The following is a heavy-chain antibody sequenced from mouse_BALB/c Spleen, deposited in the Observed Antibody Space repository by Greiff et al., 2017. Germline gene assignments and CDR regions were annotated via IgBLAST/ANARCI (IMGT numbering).Heavy chain of an antibody. V-gene: IGHV5-6*01. D-gene: IGHD1-1*01. CDR1: GFTFSSYG. Sequence: EVKLVESGGDLVKPGGSLKLSCAASGFTFSSYGMSWVRQTPDKRLEWVATISSGGSYTYYPDSVKGRFTISRDNAKNTLFLQMTSLRSEDTAMYYCARSPDYGSYFDYWGQGTTRTVSS. CDR2: ISSGGSYT. CDR3: ARSPDYGSYFDY. J-gene: IGHJ2*01.